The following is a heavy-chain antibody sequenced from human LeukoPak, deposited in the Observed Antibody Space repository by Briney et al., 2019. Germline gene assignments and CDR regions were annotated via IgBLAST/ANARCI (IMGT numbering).Heavy chain of an antibody. D-gene: IGHD6-19*01. Sequence: ASVMVSCKASGYTFTSYGIGWVRQARGQGLEWMGWISAYNGNTNYAQKLQGRVTMTTDTSTSTAYMELRSLRSDDTAVYYCARDNKWLPLDAFDIWGQGTMVTVSS. CDR3: ARDNKWLPLDAFDI. CDR1: GYTFTSYG. V-gene: IGHV1-18*01. CDR2: ISAYNGNT. J-gene: IGHJ3*02.